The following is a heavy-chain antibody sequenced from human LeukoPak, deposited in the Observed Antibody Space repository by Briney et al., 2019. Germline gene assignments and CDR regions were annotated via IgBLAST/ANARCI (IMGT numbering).Heavy chain of an antibody. D-gene: IGHD5-12*01. CDR3: AKSGYSGYDLTYNWFDP. CDR1: GFTFDDYA. V-gene: IGHV3-9*01. J-gene: IGHJ5*02. CDR2: ISWNSGSI. Sequence: GRSLSLSCAASGFTFDDYAMHWVRQAPGKGLEWVSGISWNSGSIGYADSVKGRFTISRDNAKNSLYLQMNSLRAEDTALYYCAKSGYSGYDLTYNWFDPWGQGTLVTVSS.